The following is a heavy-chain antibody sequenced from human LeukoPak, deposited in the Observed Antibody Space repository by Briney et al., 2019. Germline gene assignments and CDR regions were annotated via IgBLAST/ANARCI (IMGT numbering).Heavy chain of an antibody. CDR3: AKISVIAVAGDASDI. V-gene: IGHV3-23*01. D-gene: IGHD6-19*01. CDR2: ISGSGGST. J-gene: IGHJ3*02. Sequence: AGGSLRLSCAASGFTFSSYAMSWVRQAPGKGLEWVSAISGSGGSTYYADPVKGRFTISRDNSKNTLYLQMNSLRAEDTAVYYCAKISVIAVAGDASDIWGQGTMVTVSS. CDR1: GFTFSSYA.